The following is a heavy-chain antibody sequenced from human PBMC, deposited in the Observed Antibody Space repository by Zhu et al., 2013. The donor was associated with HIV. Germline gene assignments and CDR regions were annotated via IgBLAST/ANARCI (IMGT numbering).Heavy chain of an antibody. CDR3: ARQYYYDSSGAVLQH. CDR1: GYTFTDDY. J-gene: IGHJ1*01. V-gene: IGHV1-2*02. CDR2: INPNTGGA. D-gene: IGHD3-22*01. Sequence: QVQLVQSGADVKKPGASVKVSCKVSGYTFTDDYIHWVRQAPGQGLEWMGWINPNTGGANYAQKFQGRVTMTRDTSITTAYMELSRLRSDDTAVYYCARQYYYDSSGAVLQHWGQGHPWSTVSS.